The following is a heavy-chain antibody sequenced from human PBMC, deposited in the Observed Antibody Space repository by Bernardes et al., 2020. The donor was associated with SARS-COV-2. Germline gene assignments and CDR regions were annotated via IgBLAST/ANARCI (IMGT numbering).Heavy chain of an antibody. D-gene: IGHD3-3*01. CDR2: IYHSGST. Sequence: SETLSLTCAVSGYSISSGYYWGWIRQPPGKGLEWIGRIYHSGSTYYNPSLKSRVTITVDTSKNKFSLKLRSVTAADTAVYYCARVNDFWSGYLVRNWFDPCGKGTLVTVSS. CDR1: GYSISSGYY. V-gene: IGHV4-38-2*01. CDR3: ARVNDFWSGYLVRNWFDP. J-gene: IGHJ5*02.